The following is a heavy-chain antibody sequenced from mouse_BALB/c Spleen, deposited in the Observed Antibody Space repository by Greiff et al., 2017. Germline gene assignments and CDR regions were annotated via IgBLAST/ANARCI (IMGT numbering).Heavy chain of an antibody. J-gene: IGHJ4*01. CDR1: GYSITSDYA. CDR2: ISYSGST. CDR3: AREGNYSYAMDY. D-gene: IGHD2-1*01. Sequence: DVQLVESGPGLVKPSQSLSLTCTVTGYSITSDYAWNWIRQFPGNKLEWMGYISYSGSTSYNPSLKSRISITRDTSKNQFFLQLNSVTTEDTATYYCAREGNYSYAMDYWGQGTSVTVSS. V-gene: IGHV3-2*02.